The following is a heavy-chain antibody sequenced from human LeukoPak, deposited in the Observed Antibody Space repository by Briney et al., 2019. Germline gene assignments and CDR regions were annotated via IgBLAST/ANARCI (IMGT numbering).Heavy chain of an antibody. CDR3: ARDYDSSGYYEADAFDI. Sequence: PGGSLRLSCAASGFTFSRYWMHWVRQAPGKGLVWVSRINNDGSVTTYADSVKGRFTISRDNAKNTLYLQMNSLRAEDTAIYYCARDYDSSGYYEADAFDIWGPGTMVTVSS. J-gene: IGHJ3*02. CDR2: INNDGSVT. V-gene: IGHV3-74*01. CDR1: GFTFSRYW. D-gene: IGHD3-22*01.